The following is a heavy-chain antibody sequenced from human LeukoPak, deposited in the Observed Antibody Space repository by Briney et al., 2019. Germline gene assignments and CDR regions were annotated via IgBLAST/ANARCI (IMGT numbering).Heavy chain of an antibody. D-gene: IGHD4-17*01. J-gene: IGHJ4*02. CDR2: IWYDGSDK. CDR1: GFTFSSYG. V-gene: IGHV3-33*01. CDR3: ARESQMTTVTGDY. Sequence: GGSLRLSCAASGFTFSSYGMHWVRQAPGKGLEWVAVIWYDGSDKYYADSVKGRFTISRDNSKNTLYLQMNSLRAEDTAVYYCARESQMTTVTGDYWGQGTLVTVSS.